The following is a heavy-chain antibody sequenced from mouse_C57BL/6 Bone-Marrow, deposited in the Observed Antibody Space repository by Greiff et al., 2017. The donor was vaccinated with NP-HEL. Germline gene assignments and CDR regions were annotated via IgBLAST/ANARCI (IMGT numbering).Heavy chain of an antibody. V-gene: IGHV1-69*01. CDR3: ARSGSSYVYWYFDV. D-gene: IGHD1-1*01. CDR2: IDPSDSYT. CDR1: GYTFTSYW. J-gene: IGHJ1*03. Sequence: QVQLKESGAELVMPGASVKLSCKASGYTFTSYWMHWVKQRPGQGLEWIGEIDPSDSYTNYNQKFKGKSTLTVDKSSSTAYMQLSSLTSEDSAVYYCARSGSSYVYWYFDVWGTGTTVTVSS.